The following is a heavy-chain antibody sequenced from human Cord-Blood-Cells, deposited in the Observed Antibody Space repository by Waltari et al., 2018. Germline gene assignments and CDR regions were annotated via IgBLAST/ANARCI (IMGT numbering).Heavy chain of an antibody. D-gene: IGHD6-19*01. CDR1: GYTFTGYY. J-gene: IGHJ3*02. CDR2: INPNSGGT. V-gene: IGHV1-2*04. CDR3: ARADRESGWFGAFDI. Sequence: QVQLVQSGAEVKKPGASVKVSCKASGYTFTGYYMHWVRQAPGQGLEWMGWINPNSGGTNYAQKFQGWVTMTRDTSISTAYMELSRLRSDDTAVYYCARADRESGWFGAFDIWGQGTMVTVSS.